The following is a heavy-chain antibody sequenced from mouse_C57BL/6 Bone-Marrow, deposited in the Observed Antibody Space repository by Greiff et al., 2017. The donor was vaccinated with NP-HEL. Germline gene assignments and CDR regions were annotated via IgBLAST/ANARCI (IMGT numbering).Heavy chain of an antibody. J-gene: IGHJ3*01. V-gene: IGHV1-59*01. Sequence: QVQLQQPGAELVRPGTSVKLSCKASGYTFTSYWMHWVKQRPGQGLEWIGVIDPSDSYTNYIQKFKGKATLPVDTSSSTAYMQLSSLTSEDSAVYYCARLEDSWFAYWGQGTLVTVSA. CDR3: ARLEDSWFAY. CDR2: IDPSDSYT. CDR1: GYTFTSYW.